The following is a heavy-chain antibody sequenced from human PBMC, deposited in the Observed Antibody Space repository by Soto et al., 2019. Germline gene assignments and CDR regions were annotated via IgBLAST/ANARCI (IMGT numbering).Heavy chain of an antibody. CDR2: IYYSGTT. CDR3: ASSSLYRMDV. J-gene: IGHJ6*02. CDR1: GGSISSGYYY. V-gene: IGHV4-30-4*01. Sequence: PSETLSLTCSVSGGSISSGYYYWSWIRQPPGKGLEWIGNIYYSGTTYYNPSLKSRLIISMDTSKNQFSLKVGPVTAADTAVYYCASSSLYRMDVWGQATTVTFSS.